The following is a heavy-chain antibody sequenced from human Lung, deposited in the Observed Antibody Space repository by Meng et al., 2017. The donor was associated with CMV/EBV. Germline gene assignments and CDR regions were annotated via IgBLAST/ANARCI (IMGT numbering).Heavy chain of an antibody. CDR1: GGSISSYY. Sequence: LSLTCPVSGGSISSYYWSWIRQPPGKGLEWIGYIYYSGSTNYNPSLKSRVTISVDTSKNQFSLKLSSVTAADTAVYYCARGPALFDYWGQGTLVTVSS. CDR3: ARGPALFDY. J-gene: IGHJ4*02. CDR2: IYYSGST. V-gene: IGHV4-59*01.